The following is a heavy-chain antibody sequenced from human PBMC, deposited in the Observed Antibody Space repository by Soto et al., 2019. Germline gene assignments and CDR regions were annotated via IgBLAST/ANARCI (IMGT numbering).Heavy chain of an antibody. CDR1: GFTFSSYG. Sequence: QVQLVESGGGVVQPGRSLRLSCAASGFTFSSYGMHWVRQAPGKGLEWVAVIWHDGSNNYYADSVKGRFTISRDNSKNTRYLQMNSLRAEDTAVYYCARDDCGYSYAPVDYWGQGTLVTVSS. D-gene: IGHD5-18*01. CDR2: IWHDGSNN. J-gene: IGHJ4*02. CDR3: ARDDCGYSYAPVDY. V-gene: IGHV3-33*01.